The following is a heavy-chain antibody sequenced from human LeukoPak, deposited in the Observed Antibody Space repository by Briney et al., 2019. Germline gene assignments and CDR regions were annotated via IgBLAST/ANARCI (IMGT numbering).Heavy chain of an antibody. CDR2: IYYSGST. V-gene: IGHV4-31*03. CDR1: GGSISSAGYY. CDR3: ARDSRSGNVPDY. D-gene: IGHD3-10*01. J-gene: IGHJ4*02. Sequence: PSETLSLTCTVSGGSISSAGYYWSWIRQHPGKGLEWIGYIYYSGSTYYNPSLKSRVTISVDTSKNQFSLKLSSVTAADTAVYYCARDSRSGNVPDYWGQGTLVTVSS.